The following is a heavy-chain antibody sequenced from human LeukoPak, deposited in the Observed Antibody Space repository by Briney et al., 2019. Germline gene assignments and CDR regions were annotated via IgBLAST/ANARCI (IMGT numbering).Heavy chain of an antibody. V-gene: IGHV1-18*01. CDR2: ISAYNGNT. CDR1: GYTFTSYG. D-gene: IGHD2-2*02. CDR3: ARVWIYCSSAGCYTLYYYYYMDV. J-gene: IGHJ6*03. Sequence: GASVKVSCKASGYTFTSYGISWVRQAPGQGLEWMGWISAYNGNTNYAQKFQGRVTMTTDTSTSTAYMELRSLRSDDTAVYYCARVWIYCSSAGCYTLYYYYYMDVWGKGTTVTVSS.